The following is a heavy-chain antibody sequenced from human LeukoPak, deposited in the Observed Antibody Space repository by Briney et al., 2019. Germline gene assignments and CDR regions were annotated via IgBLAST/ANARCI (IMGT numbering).Heavy chain of an antibody. J-gene: IGHJ6*03. CDR3: AREGYCSGGSCLRDYYYYMDV. V-gene: IGHV4-39*07. Sequence: SETQSLTCTVSGGSISSSSYYWGWIRQPPGKGLEWIGSIYYSGSTYYNPSLKSRVTISVDTSKNQFSLKLSSVTAADTAVYYCAREGYCSGGSCLRDYYYYMDVWGKGTTVTVSS. CDR2: IYYSGST. CDR1: GGSISSSSYY. D-gene: IGHD2-15*01.